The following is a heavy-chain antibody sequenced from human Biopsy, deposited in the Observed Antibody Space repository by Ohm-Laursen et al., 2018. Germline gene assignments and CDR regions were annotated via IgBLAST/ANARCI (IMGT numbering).Heavy chain of an antibody. CDR1: GGSIGSFF. CDR2: IYYSGST. V-gene: IGHV4-59*01. CDR3: ARVGAGAPSIGYFDY. Sequence: TLSLTCTVSGGSIGSFFWSWIRPPPGQGLEWIGYIYYSGSTNYNPSLRSRVTISVDRSKNQFSLELSSVTAADTAVYYWARVGAGAPSIGYFDYWGQGALVTVSS. D-gene: IGHD1-26*01. J-gene: IGHJ4*02.